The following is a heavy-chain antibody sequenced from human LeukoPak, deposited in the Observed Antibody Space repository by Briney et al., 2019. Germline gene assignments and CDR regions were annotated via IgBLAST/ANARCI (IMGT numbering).Heavy chain of an antibody. Sequence: ASVKVSCKASGYTFTSYYIHWVRQAPGQGLEWVGWINPNSGGTNYAQKFQGRVTMTRDTSISTAYMELSSLRSEDTAVYYCAGGVLRYFDLRNPYDYWGQGTLVTVSS. D-gene: IGHD3-9*01. CDR1: GYTFTSYY. CDR2: INPNSGGT. V-gene: IGHV1-2*02. CDR3: AGGVLRYFDLRNPYDY. J-gene: IGHJ4*02.